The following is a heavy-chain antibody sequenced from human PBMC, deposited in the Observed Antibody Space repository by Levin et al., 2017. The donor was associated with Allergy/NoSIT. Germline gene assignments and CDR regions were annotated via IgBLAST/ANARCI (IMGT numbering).Heavy chain of an antibody. J-gene: IGHJ4*02. CDR3: ARDRGYSYGEFDY. CDR2: INPNSGGT. CDR1: GYTFTGYY. Sequence: ASVKVSCKASGYTFTGYYMHWVRQAPGQGLEWMGWINPNSGGTNYAQKFQGRVTMTRDTSISTAYMELSRLRSDDTAVYYCARDRGYSYGEFDYWGQGTLVTVSS. D-gene: IGHD5-18*01. V-gene: IGHV1-2*02.